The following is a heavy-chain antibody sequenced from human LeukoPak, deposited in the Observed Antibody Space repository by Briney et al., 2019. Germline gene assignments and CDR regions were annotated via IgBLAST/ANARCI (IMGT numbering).Heavy chain of an antibody. Sequence: PSETLSLTCTGSGGSLSDYWSWIRQAPGKGLEWIGHMSYSGSTNYNHSLRSRVTMSLDTSKNQFSLKLSSVTAADTAVYYCARNHDFWSGHYYYYMDVWGKGTTVTVSS. V-gene: IGHV4-59*01. CDR1: GGSLSDY. CDR3: ARNHDFWSGHYYYYMDV. D-gene: IGHD3-3*01. J-gene: IGHJ6*03. CDR2: MSYSGST.